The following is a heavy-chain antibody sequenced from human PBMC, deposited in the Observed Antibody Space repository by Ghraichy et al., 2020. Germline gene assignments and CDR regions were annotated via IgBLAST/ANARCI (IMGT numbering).Heavy chain of an antibody. Sequence: SVKVSCKASGVTFSNSVMSWVRQAPGQGLEWMGGIIFGIANYAQKFQGRVTIGADTSTSTVYMELRSLRSQDTAIYFCARGVPAAAGTNFFDYWGQGTLVTVSS. V-gene: IGHV1-69*10. CDR2: IIFGIA. D-gene: IGHD6-13*01. CDR1: GVTFSNSV. J-gene: IGHJ4*02. CDR3: ARGVPAAAGTNFFDY.